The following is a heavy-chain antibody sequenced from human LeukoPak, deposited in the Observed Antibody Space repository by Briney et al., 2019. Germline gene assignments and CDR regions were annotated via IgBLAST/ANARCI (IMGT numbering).Heavy chain of an antibody. CDR1: GFTFSNYW. CDR3: AREILWYSSSRGFDY. J-gene: IGHJ4*02. V-gene: IGHV3-7*01. D-gene: IGHD6-13*01. CDR2: IKQDGSDK. Sequence: GGSLRLSCAASGFTFSNYWMSCVRQAPGKGLEWVANIKQDGSDKYYVDSVKGRFTISRDNAKNSLFLQMNSLRAEDTAVYYCAREILWYSSSRGFDYWGQGTLVTVSS.